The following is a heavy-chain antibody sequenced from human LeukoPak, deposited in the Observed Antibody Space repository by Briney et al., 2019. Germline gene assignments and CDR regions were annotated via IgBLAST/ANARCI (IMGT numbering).Heavy chain of an antibody. V-gene: IGHV3-9*01. Sequence: GRSLRLSCAASGFTFDDYAMHWVRQAPGKGLEWVSGISWNSGNIGYADSVKGRFTISRDNAKKSLYLQMNSLRPEDTAFYYCAKDVTSFDSWSGYNWGQGTLVTVSS. J-gene: IGHJ4*02. CDR3: AKDVTSFDSWSGYN. D-gene: IGHD3-3*01. CDR1: GFTFDDYA. CDR2: ISWNSGNI.